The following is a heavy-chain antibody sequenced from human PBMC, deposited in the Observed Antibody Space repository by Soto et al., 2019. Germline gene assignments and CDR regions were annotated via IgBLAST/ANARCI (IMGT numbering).Heavy chain of an antibody. CDR2: INSDGTTT. D-gene: IGHD3-16*02. V-gene: IGHV3-74*01. J-gene: IGHJ3*02. CDR1: GFTFSRYW. Sequence: PGGSLRLSCAASGFTFSRYWMHWVRQGPGKGLVWVSRINSDGTTTSYADSVKGRFTISRDNAKNTLHLQMSSLRAEDTAVYYCARDLSGGVIALDAFDIWGQGTMVTVSS. CDR3: ARDLSGGVIALDAFDI.